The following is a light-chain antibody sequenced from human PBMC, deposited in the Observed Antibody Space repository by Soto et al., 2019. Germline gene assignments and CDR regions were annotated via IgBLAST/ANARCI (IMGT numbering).Light chain of an antibody. J-gene: IGKJ2*01. CDR1: QAIGQD. CDR2: ATS. CDR3: QQYYSLPYT. Sequence: DIQMTQSSSSLSASVGDRVTITCQASQAIGQDLNWYQQKPGKAPKLLMYATSNLETGVPSRFSGSGTQTSFTLAISSLQPEDLATYYCQQYYSLPYTFGQGTKLEI. V-gene: IGKV1-33*01.